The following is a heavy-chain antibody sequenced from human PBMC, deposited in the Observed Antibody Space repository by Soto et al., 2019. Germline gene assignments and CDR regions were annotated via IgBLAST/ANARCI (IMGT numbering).Heavy chain of an antibody. J-gene: IGHJ4*02. CDR1: SGSISGYY. CDR3: ARRIVAKETFDY. Sequence: XXTLSLTCTVSSGSISGYYWSWIRQPPGKGLEWIGYXYYSGXTNYNHYLNSXXTISVDTXXNQFYLTVTSVTAADTAVYYCARRIVAKETFDYWGQGTLVTVSS. D-gene: IGHD5-12*01. V-gene: IGHV4-59*08. CDR2: XYYSGXT.